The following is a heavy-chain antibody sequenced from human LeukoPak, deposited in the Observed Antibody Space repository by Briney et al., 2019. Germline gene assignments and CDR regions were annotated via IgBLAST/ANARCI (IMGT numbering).Heavy chain of an antibody. J-gene: IGHJ4*02. V-gene: IGHV4-61*02. Sequence: SETLSLTCTVSGGSISSGSYYWSWIRQPAGKGLGWIGRIYTSGSTNYNPPLKSRVTISVDTSKNQFSLKLSSVTAADTAVYYCTRVRYFDSGGYYYDFDYWGQGTLVTVSS. CDR3: TRVRYFDSGGYYYDFDY. CDR2: IYTSGST. D-gene: IGHD3-22*01. CDR1: GGSISSGSYY.